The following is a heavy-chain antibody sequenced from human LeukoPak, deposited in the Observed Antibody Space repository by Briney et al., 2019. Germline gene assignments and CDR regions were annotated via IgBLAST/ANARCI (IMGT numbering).Heavy chain of an antibody. V-gene: IGHV3-30*03. J-gene: IGHJ4*02. Sequence: GRSLRLSCAASGFTFSSYGMHWVRQAPGKGLEWVAVISYDGSNKYYADSVKGRFTISRDNSKNTLYLQMNSLRAEDTAVYYCARGPISSLAFDYWGQGTLVTVSS. CDR3: ARGPISSLAFDY. CDR1: GFTFSSYG. CDR2: ISYDGSNK. D-gene: IGHD3-16*02.